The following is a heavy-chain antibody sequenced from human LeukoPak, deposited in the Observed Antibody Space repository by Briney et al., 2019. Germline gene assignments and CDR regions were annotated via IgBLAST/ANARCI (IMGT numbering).Heavy chain of an antibody. Sequence: GSLRLSCAASGFTFDDYTMHWVRQAPGKGLEWVSLISWDGGSTYYADSVKGRFTISRDNSKNSLYLQMNSLRTEDTALYYCAKALYNGGYSGSLVDAFDIWGQGTMVTVSS. V-gene: IGHV3-43*01. D-gene: IGHD1-26*01. CDR3: AKALYNGGYSGSLVDAFDI. CDR1: GFTFDDYT. CDR2: ISWDGGST. J-gene: IGHJ3*02.